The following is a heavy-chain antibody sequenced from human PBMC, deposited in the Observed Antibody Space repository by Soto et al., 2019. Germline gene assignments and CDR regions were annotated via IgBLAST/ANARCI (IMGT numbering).Heavy chain of an antibody. CDR1: GYTFTSYA. J-gene: IGHJ4*02. CDR3: ARGVDPVATTDY. CDR2: INAGNGNT. V-gene: IGHV1-3*01. D-gene: IGHD5-12*01. Sequence: ASVKVSCTASGYTFTSYAMHWVRQAPGQRLEWMGWINAGNGNTKYSQKFQGRVTITRDTSASTAYMELSSLRSEDTAVYYCARGVDPVATTDYWGQGTLVTVSS.